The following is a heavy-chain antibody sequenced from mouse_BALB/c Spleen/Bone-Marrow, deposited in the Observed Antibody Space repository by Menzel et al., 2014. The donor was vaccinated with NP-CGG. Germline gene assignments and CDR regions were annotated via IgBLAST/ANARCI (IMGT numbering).Heavy chain of an antibody. CDR2: IYPGDGET. D-gene: IGHD2-4*01. Sequence: QVQLKHSGAELVRPGSSVKVSCKASGYASSSFWMNWVKQRPGQGLEWIGQIYPGDGETNYNGKFKGKATLTADKSSSTAYMQLSSLTSEDSAVYFCARDDYGPDYWGQGTTLTVSS. CDR1: GYASSSFW. CDR3: ARDDYGPDY. J-gene: IGHJ2*01. V-gene: IGHV1-80*01.